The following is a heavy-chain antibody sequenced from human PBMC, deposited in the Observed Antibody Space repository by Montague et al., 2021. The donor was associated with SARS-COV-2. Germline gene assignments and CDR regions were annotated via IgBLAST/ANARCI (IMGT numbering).Heavy chain of an antibody. Sequence: SETLSLTCSVSSDSISSRSYCWAWIRQSPGKGLEWIGNICYGGSTYYNPSLRSRVVMSAETSKSQFSLKLYSVTAADTSIYYCARRRDRSTVVSPAVFDLWCQGTMVIVSS. J-gene: IGHJ3*01. CDR1: SDSISSRSYC. CDR3: ARRRDRSTVVSPAVFDL. CDR2: ICYGGST. V-gene: IGHV4-39*01. D-gene: IGHD4-23*01.